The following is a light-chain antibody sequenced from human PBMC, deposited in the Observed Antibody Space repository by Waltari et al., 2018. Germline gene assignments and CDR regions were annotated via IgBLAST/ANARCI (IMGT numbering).Light chain of an antibody. V-gene: IGLV3-25*03. CDR2: KDK. CDR3: QSTDTTGTYLV. Sequence: SNELTQPPSVSVSPGQTARITCSGDALATENVYWYKQKPGQAPLLGKYKDKERPAGIPERFPGSSSGTTVTLIINGVQAEDEADYYCQSTDTTGTYLVFGGGTKLTVL. J-gene: IGLJ2*01. CDR1: ALATEN.